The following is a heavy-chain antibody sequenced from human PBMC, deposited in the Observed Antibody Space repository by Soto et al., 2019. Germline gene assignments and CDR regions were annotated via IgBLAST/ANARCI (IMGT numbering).Heavy chain of an antibody. V-gene: IGHV3-33*01. CDR3: ARDRTVVGYFDY. CDR1: GFTFSSYG. CDR2: IWYDGSNK. Sequence: ESGGGVVQPGRSLRLSCAASGFTFSSYGMHWVRQAPGKGLEWVAVIWYDGSNKYYADSVKGRFTISRDNSKNTLYLQMNSLRAEDTAVYYCARDRTVVGYFDYWGQGTLVTVSS. J-gene: IGHJ4*02. D-gene: IGHD2-15*01.